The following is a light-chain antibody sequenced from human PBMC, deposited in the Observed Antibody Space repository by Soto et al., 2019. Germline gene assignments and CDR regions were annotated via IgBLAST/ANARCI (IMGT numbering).Light chain of an antibody. CDR3: SSYTGSSTYV. Sequence: QSALTQPASVSGSPGQSITISCTGTSSDVGTYKYVSWYQQLPGKAPKLMIYEVSNRPSGVSNRFSGSKSGNTASLTISELQAEDEAHYYCSSYTGSSTYVFGSGTKLTVL. CDR2: EVS. V-gene: IGLV2-14*01. J-gene: IGLJ1*01. CDR1: SSDVGTYKY.